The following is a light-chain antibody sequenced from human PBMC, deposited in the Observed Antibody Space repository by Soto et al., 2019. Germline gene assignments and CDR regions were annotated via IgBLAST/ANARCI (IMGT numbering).Light chain of an antibody. Sequence: ITISCTGTSSDVGGYNYVSWYQQHPGKAPKFMIYDVSNRPSGVSNRFSGSKSGNTASLTISGLQAEDEADYYCCSYTTSNTRQIVFGTGTKVTDL. J-gene: IGLJ1*01. CDR1: SSDVGGYNY. CDR3: CSYTTSNTRQIV. V-gene: IGLV2-14*04. CDR2: DVS.